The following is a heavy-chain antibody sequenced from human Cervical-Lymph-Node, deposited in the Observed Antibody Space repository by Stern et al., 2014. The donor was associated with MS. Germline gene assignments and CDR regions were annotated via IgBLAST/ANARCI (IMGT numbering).Heavy chain of an antibody. CDR1: GFTFSTFA. Sequence: VHLVESGGGLVQPGGSLRLSCSASGFTFSTFAMHWVRQAPGRGLEYVSAISRNGGSPYYANSVKGRFTISRDNTKNTLYLEMGSLRAEDTAVYYCARGFGLGVTSILDYWGQGALVAVSS. D-gene: IGHD3/OR15-3a*01. V-gene: IGHV3-64*01. CDR2: ISRNGGSP. CDR3: ARGFGLGVTSILDY. J-gene: IGHJ4*02.